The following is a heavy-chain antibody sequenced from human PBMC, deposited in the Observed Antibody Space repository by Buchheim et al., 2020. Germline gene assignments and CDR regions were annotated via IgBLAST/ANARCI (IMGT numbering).Heavy chain of an antibody. V-gene: IGHV3-23*01. D-gene: IGHD4-17*01. Sequence: EVQLLESGGGLVQPGGSLRLSCAASGFTFNKYAMSWVRQAPGKGLEWVSAISDSGGSTYCADSVKGRFTISRDNSKSTLYLQMNSLRADDTAIYYCAKDRDYWDYVGPFDCWGQGTL. CDR1: GFTFNKYA. CDR3: AKDRDYWDYVGPFDC. J-gene: IGHJ4*02. CDR2: ISDSGGST.